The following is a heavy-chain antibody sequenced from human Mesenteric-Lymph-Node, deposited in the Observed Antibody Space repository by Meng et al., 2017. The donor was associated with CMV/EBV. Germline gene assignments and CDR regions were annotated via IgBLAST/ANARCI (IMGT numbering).Heavy chain of an antibody. Sequence: GESLKISCVASGFTLNNYWMTWVRQTPGKGLEWVANINQDGSQKYYVDSVKGRFTISRDNAKNSLYLQMNSLRAEDTAVYYCAKSGFDAFDIWGQGTMVTVSS. CDR2: INQDGSQK. V-gene: IGHV3-7*01. J-gene: IGHJ3*02. CDR1: GFTLNNYW. CDR3: AKSGFDAFDI. D-gene: IGHD1-26*01.